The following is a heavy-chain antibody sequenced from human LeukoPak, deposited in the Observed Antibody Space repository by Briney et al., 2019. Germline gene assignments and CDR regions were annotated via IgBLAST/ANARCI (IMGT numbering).Heavy chain of an antibody. CDR1: EYTLTELS. CDR2: FDPEDGET. CDR3: ATLKVEYDFWSGSPVYFDY. V-gene: IGHV1-24*01. Sequence: ASVKVSCKVSEYTLTELSMHWVRQAPGKGLEWMGGFDPEDGETIYAQKFQGRVTMTEDTSTDTAYMELSSLRSEDTAVYYCATLKVEYDFWSGSPVYFDYWGQGTLVTVSS. D-gene: IGHD3-3*01. J-gene: IGHJ4*02.